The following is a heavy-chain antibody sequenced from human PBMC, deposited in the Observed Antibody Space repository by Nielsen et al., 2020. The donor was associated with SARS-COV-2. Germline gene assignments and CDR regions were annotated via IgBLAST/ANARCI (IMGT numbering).Heavy chain of an antibody. Sequence: SLKISCAASGFTFDDYAMHWVRQAQGKGLEWVSGISWNSGSLGYADSVKGRFTISRDNAKNSLYLQMNSLRAEDTALYYCATAGDDSSGSLYYGMDVWGQGTTVTVSS. D-gene: IGHD3-22*01. CDR1: GFTFDDYA. J-gene: IGHJ6*02. CDR2: ISWNSGSL. CDR3: ATAGDDSSGSLYYGMDV. V-gene: IGHV3-9*01.